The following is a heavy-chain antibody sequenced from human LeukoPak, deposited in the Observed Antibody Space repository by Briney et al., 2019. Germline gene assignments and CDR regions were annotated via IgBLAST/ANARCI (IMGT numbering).Heavy chain of an antibody. CDR3: TRVVNGGHFDY. J-gene: IGHJ4*02. CDR2: VYHTGTS. D-gene: IGHD2-8*01. Sequence: SETLSLTCSVSGASINDYYWTWIRQPPREGPGGVGYVYHTGTSGYHPSLKSRVAMSLDTSKNQVSLKLRSVTAADTAVYFCTRVVNGGHFDYWGQGTLVTVSS. V-gene: IGHV4-59*12. CDR1: GASINDYY.